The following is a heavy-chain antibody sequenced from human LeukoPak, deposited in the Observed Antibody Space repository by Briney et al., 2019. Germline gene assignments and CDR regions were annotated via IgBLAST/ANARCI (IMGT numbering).Heavy chain of an antibody. CDR1: GGSINSGNHY. Sequence: SETLSLTCTVSGGSINSGNHYWGWIRQSPGKGLEWIGNIYYSGSTYYNPPLKSRVTISVDTSKNQFSLKLSSVTAADTAVYYCARDGLWIQNAFDIWGQGTMVTVSS. D-gene: IGHD5-18*01. CDR3: ARDGLWIQNAFDI. CDR2: IYYSGST. J-gene: IGHJ3*02. V-gene: IGHV4-39*07.